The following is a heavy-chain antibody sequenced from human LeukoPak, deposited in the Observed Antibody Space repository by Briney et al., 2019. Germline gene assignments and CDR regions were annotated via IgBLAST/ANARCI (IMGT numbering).Heavy chain of an antibody. D-gene: IGHD2-15*01. Sequence: SETLSLTCTVSGGSISSSSYYWGWIRQPPGKGLEWIGSIYYSGSTYYNPSLKSRVTISVDTSKNQFSLKLSSVTAADTAVYYCATLQYCSGGSCYSGGTYFVYWGQGTLVTVSS. CDR1: GGSISSSSYY. CDR3: ATLQYCSGGSCYSGGTYFVY. V-gene: IGHV4-39*01. CDR2: IYYSGST. J-gene: IGHJ4*02.